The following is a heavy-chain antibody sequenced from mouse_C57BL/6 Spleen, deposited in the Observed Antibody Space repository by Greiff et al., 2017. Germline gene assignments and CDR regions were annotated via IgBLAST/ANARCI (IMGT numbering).Heavy chain of an antibody. J-gene: IGHJ4*01. Sequence: VQLVESGAELVKPGASVKISCKASGYAFSSYWMNWVKQRPGKGLEWIGQIYPGDGDTNYNGKFKGKATLTADKSSSTAYMQLSSLTSEDSAVYFCARHYSNYDYYAMDYWGQGTSVTVSS. CDR2: IYPGDGDT. CDR3: ARHYSNYDYYAMDY. V-gene: IGHV1-80*01. D-gene: IGHD2-5*01. CDR1: GYAFSSYW.